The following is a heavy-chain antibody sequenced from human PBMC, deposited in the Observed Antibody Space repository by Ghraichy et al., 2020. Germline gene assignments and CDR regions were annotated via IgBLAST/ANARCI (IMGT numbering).Heavy chain of an antibody. J-gene: IGHJ4*02. Sequence: GGSLRLSCAASGFTFSNAWMIWVRQAPGKGLEWVGRIKSKTDGGTTDYAAPVKGRFTISRDDSKNTLYLQMNSLKTEDTAVYYCTTGLKELLDFDYWGQGTLVTVSS. CDR2: IKSKTDGGTT. CDR1: GFTFSNAW. V-gene: IGHV3-15*01. D-gene: IGHD1-26*01. CDR3: TTGLKELLDFDY.